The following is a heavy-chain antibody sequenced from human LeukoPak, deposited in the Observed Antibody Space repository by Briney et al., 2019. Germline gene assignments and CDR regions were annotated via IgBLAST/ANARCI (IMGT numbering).Heavy chain of an antibody. CDR2: IHYSGST. CDR1: GASISSYY. Sequence: SETLSLTCTGSGASISSYYWSWIRQPPGKGLKWIGYIHYSGSTNYNPSLKSRVTISVDTSKNQFSLKLSSVTAADTAVYYCARGPLVGYGMDVWGQGTTVTVSS. D-gene: IGHD1-26*01. V-gene: IGHV4-59*08. CDR3: ARGPLVGYGMDV. J-gene: IGHJ6*02.